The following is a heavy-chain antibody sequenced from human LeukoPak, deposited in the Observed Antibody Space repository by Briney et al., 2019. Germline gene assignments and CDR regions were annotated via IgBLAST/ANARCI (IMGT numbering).Heavy chain of an antibody. CDR1: GGSISSSSHY. Sequence: SETLSLTSTVSGGSISSSSHYWGSVRQPPGEGLGWIGSIYYSGITYYNPSLKSRVTISVHTTNNQSSLKLSSVTAADTAVYYCAAYYYDSSGYSLFDYWGQGTLVTVSS. V-gene: IGHV4-39*01. D-gene: IGHD3-22*01. CDR3: AAYYYDSSGYSLFDY. J-gene: IGHJ4*02. CDR2: IYYSGIT.